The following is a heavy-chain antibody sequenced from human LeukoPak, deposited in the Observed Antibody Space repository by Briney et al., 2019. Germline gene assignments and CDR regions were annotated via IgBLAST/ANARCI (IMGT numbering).Heavy chain of an antibody. D-gene: IGHD3-10*01. CDR1: GFTLNGYW. CDR2: INRDGSEK. Sequence: GGSLRLSCAASGFTLNGYWMTWVRQAPGKGLERVSDINRDGSEKYYVDSVKGRFTISRDNAQNSLYLQMNRLRAEDTAVYYCARGGSGSSYYWVYWGQGPVVSVSS. V-gene: IGHV3-7*01. J-gene: IGHJ4*02. CDR3: ARGGSGSSYYWVY.